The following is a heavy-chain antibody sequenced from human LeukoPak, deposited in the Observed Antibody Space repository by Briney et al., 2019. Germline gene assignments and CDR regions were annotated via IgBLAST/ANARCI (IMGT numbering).Heavy chain of an antibody. CDR3: ARDPANTPETWDFDY. CDR1: GGSITSGDNF. Sequence: PSQTLSLTCTVSGGSITSGDNFWNWIRQPPGQGLEWVGYIWRSGNTYYNPSLKSRVTISVYRSRNQFSLSLGSGTASDTAVHYCARDPANTPETWDFDYWSPGALVTVSS. CDR2: IWRSGNT. V-gene: IGHV4-30-2*01. J-gene: IGHJ4*02.